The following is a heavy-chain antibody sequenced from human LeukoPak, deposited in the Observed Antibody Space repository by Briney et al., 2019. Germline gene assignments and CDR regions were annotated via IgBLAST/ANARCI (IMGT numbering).Heavy chain of an antibody. CDR1: GFTFSSYW. D-gene: IGHD2-21*02. CDR2: INSDGSSI. Sequence: GGSLRLSCAASGFTFSSYWMYWVRQAPGKGPVWVSRINSDGSSISYAGSVKGRFTISRDNAKNTLYLQMNSLRVEDTAVYYCRATAIAYEYWGQGILVTVSS. CDR3: RATAIAYEY. V-gene: IGHV3-74*01. J-gene: IGHJ4*02.